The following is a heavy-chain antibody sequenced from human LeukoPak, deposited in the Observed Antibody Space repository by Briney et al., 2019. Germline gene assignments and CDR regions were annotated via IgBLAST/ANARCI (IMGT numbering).Heavy chain of an antibody. Sequence: GGSLRLSCAASGFTFSSYSMNWVRQAPGKGLEWVSSISSSSSYIYYADSVKGRLTISRDNAKNSLYLQMNSLRAEDTAVYYCARAPAYYYDSSGLNWGQGTLVTASS. D-gene: IGHD3-22*01. CDR3: ARAPAYYYDSSGLN. J-gene: IGHJ4*02. V-gene: IGHV3-21*01. CDR1: GFTFSSYS. CDR2: ISSSSSYI.